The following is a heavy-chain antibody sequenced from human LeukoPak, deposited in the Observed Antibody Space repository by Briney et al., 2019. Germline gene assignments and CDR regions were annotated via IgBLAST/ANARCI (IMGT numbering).Heavy chain of an antibody. D-gene: IGHD6-19*01. V-gene: IGHV4-59*08. Sequence: PSETLSLTCTVSGGSISSYYWSWIRQPPGKGLEWIGYIYYSGSTNYNPSLKSRVTISVDTSKNQFSLKLSSVTAADTAVYYCARLIFSHSSGWYYFDYWGQGTLVTVSS. CDR1: GGSISSYY. CDR3: ARLIFSHSSGWYYFDY. CDR2: IYYSGST. J-gene: IGHJ4*02.